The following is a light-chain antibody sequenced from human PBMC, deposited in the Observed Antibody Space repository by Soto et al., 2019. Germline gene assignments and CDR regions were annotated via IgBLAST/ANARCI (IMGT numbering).Light chain of an antibody. CDR3: CSYAGSSWV. CDR2: DVS. Sequence: QSALTQPRSVSGCPGQSVTISCTGTSSDVGGYNYVSWYQQHPGKAPKLMIYDVSKGPSGVPDRFSGAKSGNTASLTISGLQAEDEADYYCCSYAGSSWVFGGGTKLTVL. J-gene: IGLJ3*02. V-gene: IGLV2-11*01. CDR1: SSDVGGYNY.